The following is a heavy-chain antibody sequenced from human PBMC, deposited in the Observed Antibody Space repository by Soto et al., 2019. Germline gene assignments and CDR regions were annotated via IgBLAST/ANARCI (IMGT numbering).Heavy chain of an antibody. V-gene: IGHV1-46*01. Sequence: ASVKVSCKASGYIFTAYSMHWVRQAPGQGLEWMGVVNPSGGSTNYAQKFQGRITMTRDTSTSTVYMDLSSLASEDTAVYYCAREENCSDGICYSEYFQRWGQGTLVTVSS. D-gene: IGHD2-15*01. CDR2: VNPSGGST. J-gene: IGHJ1*01. CDR1: GYIFTAYS. CDR3: AREENCSDGICYSEYFQR.